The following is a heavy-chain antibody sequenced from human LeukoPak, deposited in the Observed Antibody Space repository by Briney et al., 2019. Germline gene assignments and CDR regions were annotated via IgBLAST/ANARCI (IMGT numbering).Heavy chain of an antibody. J-gene: IGHJ4*02. D-gene: IGHD6-6*01. V-gene: IGHV4-34*01. CDR1: GGSFSGYY. CDR3: ATRSSYNRSSSSPEFDY. CDR2: INHSGST. Sequence: SETLSLTCAVYGGSFSGYYWSWFSQPPGKGLEWIGEINHSGSTNYNPSLKSRVTISVDTSKNQFSLKLSSVTAADTAVYYCATRSSYNRSSSSPEFDYWGQGTLVTVSS.